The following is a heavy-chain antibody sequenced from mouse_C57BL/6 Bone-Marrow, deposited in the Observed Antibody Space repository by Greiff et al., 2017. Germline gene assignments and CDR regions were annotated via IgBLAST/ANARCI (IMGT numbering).Heavy chain of an antibody. CDR1: GYTFTDYY. Sequence: VQLKQSGPELVKPGASVKISCKASGYTFTDYYMNWVKQSHGKSLEWIGDINPNNGGTSYNQKFKGKATLTVDKSSSTAYMELRSLTSEDSAVYYCARAVDGYPLYYYAMDYWGQGTSVTVSA. CDR2: INPNNGGT. D-gene: IGHD2-3*01. J-gene: IGHJ4*01. CDR3: ARAVDGYPLYYYAMDY. V-gene: IGHV1-26*01.